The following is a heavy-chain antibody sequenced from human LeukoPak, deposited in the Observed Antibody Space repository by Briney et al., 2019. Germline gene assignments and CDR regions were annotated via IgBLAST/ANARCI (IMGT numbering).Heavy chain of an antibody. CDR3: ARVVTAPVYYYYYYMDV. CDR2: IYYSGST. V-gene: IGHV4-39*07. J-gene: IGHJ6*03. D-gene: IGHD2-21*02. Sequence: SETLSLTCTVSGGSISSSSYYWGWIRQPPGKGLEWIGSIYYSGSTYYNPSLKSRVTISVDTSKNQFSLKLSSVTAADTAVYYCARVVTAPVYYYYYYMDVWGKGTTVTVSS. CDR1: GGSISSSSYY.